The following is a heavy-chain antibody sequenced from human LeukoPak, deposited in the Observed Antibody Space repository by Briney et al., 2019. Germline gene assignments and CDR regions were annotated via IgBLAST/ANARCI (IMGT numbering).Heavy chain of an antibody. CDR2: ISSSGSTI. CDR3: ARDCIVVVPAAMAPTLDYYYYGMDV. Sequence: GESLRLSCAASGFSVSDYYMSWIRQAPGKGLEWVSYISSSGSTIYYADSVKGRFTISRDNAKNSLYLQMNSLRAEDTAVYYCARDCIVVVPAAMAPTLDYYYYGMDVWGQGTTVTVSS. V-gene: IGHV3-11*01. J-gene: IGHJ6*02. CDR1: GFSVSDYY. D-gene: IGHD2-2*01.